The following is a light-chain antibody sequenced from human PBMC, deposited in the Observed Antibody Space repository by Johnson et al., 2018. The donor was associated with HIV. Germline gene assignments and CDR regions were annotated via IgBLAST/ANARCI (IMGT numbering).Light chain of an antibody. Sequence: QSVLTQPPSVSAAPGQKVTISCSGSSYNIGNNYVSWYQQLPGTAPKLLIYDNNKRPSGIPDRFSGSKSGTSATLGITGLQTGDEADYYCGTWDSSLSAVLVGTGTKVTVL. CDR3: GTWDSSLSAVL. CDR2: DNN. V-gene: IGLV1-51*01. CDR1: SYNIGNNY. J-gene: IGLJ1*01.